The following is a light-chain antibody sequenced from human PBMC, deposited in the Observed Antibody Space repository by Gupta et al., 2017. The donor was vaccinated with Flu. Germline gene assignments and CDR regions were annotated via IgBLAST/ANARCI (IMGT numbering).Light chain of an antibody. V-gene: IGLV3-21*02. CDR2: DVS. CDR3: QVWDDQSDYHLYV. CDR1: KIGSES. Sequence: FVLTQPPSVSVTPGQTARITCGGDKIGSESVHWYQQKPGQAPGVVVYDVSDRPSWVPERFSGSKSGKTATLTISRVEAGEEAADYCQVWDDQSDYHLYVFGTGTRLTVL. J-gene: IGLJ1*01.